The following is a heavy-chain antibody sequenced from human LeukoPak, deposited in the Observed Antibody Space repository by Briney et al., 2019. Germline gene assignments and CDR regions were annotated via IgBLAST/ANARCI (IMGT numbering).Heavy chain of an antibody. J-gene: IGHJ3*02. Sequence: GGTLRLSCAASGFTFSSYGMSWVRQAPGKGLEWVSAISGNGGDTFYADSVKGRFTNSRDNSKNTLYMQMSSLRAEGTAVYYCAHHGGCTILLGSFDIWGQGTMVTVSS. CDR3: AHHGGCTILLGSFDI. V-gene: IGHV3-23*01. CDR1: GFTFSSYG. D-gene: IGHD2-15*01. CDR2: ISGNGGDT.